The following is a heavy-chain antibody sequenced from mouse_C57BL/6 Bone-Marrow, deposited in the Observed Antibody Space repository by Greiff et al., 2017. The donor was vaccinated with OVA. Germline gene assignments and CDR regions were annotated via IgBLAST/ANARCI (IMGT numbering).Heavy chain of an antibody. J-gene: IGHJ2*01. D-gene: IGHD2-1*01. CDR3: AKNNDYGKRGGYFDY. CDR1: GFSLTSYG. V-gene: IGHV2-5*01. CDR2: IWRGGST. Sequence: VQLVESGPGLVQPSQSLSITCTVSGFSLTSYGVHWVRQSPGKGLEWLGVIWRGGSTDYNAAFMSRLSITKDNSKSQVFFKMNSLQADDTAIYYCAKNNDYGKRGGYFDYWGQGTTLTVSS.